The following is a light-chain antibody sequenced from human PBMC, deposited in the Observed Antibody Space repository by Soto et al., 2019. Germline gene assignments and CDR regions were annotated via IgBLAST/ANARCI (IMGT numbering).Light chain of an antibody. J-gene: IGKJ1*01. Sequence: DIVMTQSPDSLAVSLGERATINCKSSQIILYSPRNKNCLAWYQQKPGQPPKLLIYWASTRESGVPERFSGSGSEIDFTLTINSLQAEDMAVYYCQQYYSSPRTFGQGTKVDIK. CDR3: QQYYSSPRT. CDR1: QIILYSPRNKNC. CDR2: WAS. V-gene: IGKV4-1*01.